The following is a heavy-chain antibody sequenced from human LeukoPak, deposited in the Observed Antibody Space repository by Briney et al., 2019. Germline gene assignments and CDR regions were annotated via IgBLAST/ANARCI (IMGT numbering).Heavy chain of an antibody. CDR1: GYTFTGYY. Sequence: ASVKVSCKASGYTFTGYYMHWVRQAPGQGLEWMGWINPNSGGTNYAQKFQGRVTMTRDTSISTAYMELSRLRSDDTAVYYCARDLDYGDYYYGMDVWGQETTVTVSS. CDR3: ARDLDYGDYYYGMDV. D-gene: IGHD4-17*01. V-gene: IGHV1-2*02. CDR2: INPNSGGT. J-gene: IGHJ6*02.